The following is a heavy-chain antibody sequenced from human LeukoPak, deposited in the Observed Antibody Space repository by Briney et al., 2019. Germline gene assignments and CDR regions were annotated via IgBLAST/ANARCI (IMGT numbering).Heavy chain of an antibody. D-gene: IGHD6-6*01. CDR2: IIPIFGTA. CDR3: AGGIAARRLYYYYYMDV. Sequence: GASVTVSCKASGGTFSSYAISWVRQAPGQGLEWMGGIIPIFGTANYAQKFQGRVTITTDESTSTAYMELSSLRSEDTAVYYCAGGIAARRLYYYYYMDVWGKGTTVTVSS. CDR1: GGTFSSYA. V-gene: IGHV1-69*05. J-gene: IGHJ6*03.